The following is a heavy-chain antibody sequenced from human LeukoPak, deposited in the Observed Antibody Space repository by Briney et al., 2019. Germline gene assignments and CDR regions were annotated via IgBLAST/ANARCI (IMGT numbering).Heavy chain of an antibody. J-gene: IGHJ4*02. Sequence: GGSLRLSCAASGFTFSNAWMNWVRQAPGKGLEWVGRIKNRGDGGATDYAAPVKGRFTILRDDSKNTVFLQMNTLLTEDTAVYFCVSQYFDFWGQGTLVTVSS. CDR2: IKNRGDGGAT. CDR3: VSQYFDF. D-gene: IGHD2/OR15-2a*01. CDR1: GFTFSNAW. V-gene: IGHV3-15*05.